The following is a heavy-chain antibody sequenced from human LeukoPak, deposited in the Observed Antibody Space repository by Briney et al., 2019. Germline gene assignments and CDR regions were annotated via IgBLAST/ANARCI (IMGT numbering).Heavy chain of an antibody. CDR1: GYTFNKYG. V-gene: IGHV1-18*01. CDR2: ISAYNGDT. CDR3: ARDPTNTSGWYVYFDY. D-gene: IGHD6-19*01. J-gene: IGHJ4*02. Sequence: GASVKVSCKASGYTFNKYGISWVRQAPGQGLEWMGWISAYNGDTHYAQKFQGRVTMTTDTSTSTAYMELRSLRSDDTAVYYCARDPTNTSGWYVYFDYWGQGTLVTVSS.